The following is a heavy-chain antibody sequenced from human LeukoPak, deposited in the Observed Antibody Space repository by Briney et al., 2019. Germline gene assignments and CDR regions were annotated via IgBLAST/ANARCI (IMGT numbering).Heavy chain of an antibody. Sequence: GGSLRLSCAASGFTFSSYAMSWVRQATGKGLEYVSAISSNGGSTYYANSVKGRFTISRDNSKNTLYLQMGSLRAEDMAVYYCARGIVGATSCDYWGQGTLVTVSS. CDR3: ARGIVGATSCDY. J-gene: IGHJ4*02. CDR2: ISSNGGST. CDR1: GFTFSSYA. V-gene: IGHV3-64*01. D-gene: IGHD1-26*01.